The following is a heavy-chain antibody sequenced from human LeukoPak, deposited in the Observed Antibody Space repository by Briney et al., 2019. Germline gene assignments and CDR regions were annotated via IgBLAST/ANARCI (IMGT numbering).Heavy chain of an antibody. CDR2: ISRSSSTI. CDR1: GFTFSSYS. D-gene: IGHD3-22*01. Sequence: PGGSLRLSCAASGFTFSSYSVNWVRQAPGKGLEWVSYISRSSSTIYYADSVKGRFTVSRDNAKNSLYLQMNSLRDEDTAVYYCARESVVVITTVYYYGMDVWGQGTTVTFSS. V-gene: IGHV3-48*02. J-gene: IGHJ6*02. CDR3: ARESVVVITTVYYYGMDV.